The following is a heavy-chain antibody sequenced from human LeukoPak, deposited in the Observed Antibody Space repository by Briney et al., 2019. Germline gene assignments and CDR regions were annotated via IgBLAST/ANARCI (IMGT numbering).Heavy chain of an antibody. CDR3: ARSRVSGFGFDY. V-gene: IGHV4-34*01. CDR2: INHSGST. Sequence: SETLSLTCAVYGGSFRDYYWTLIRQAPGNGLEWIGEINHSGSTTYTPSLKSRVTISLDTSKSQFSLRLSSVTAADSAVYYCARSRVSGFGFDYWGQGTLVTVSS. D-gene: IGHD5-12*01. CDR1: GGSFRDYY. J-gene: IGHJ4*02.